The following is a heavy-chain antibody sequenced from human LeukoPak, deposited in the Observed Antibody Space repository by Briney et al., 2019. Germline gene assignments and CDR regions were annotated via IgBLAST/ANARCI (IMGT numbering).Heavy chain of an antibody. CDR1: GGTFSSYA. V-gene: IGHV1-69*13. CDR3: ASAAEMATTGAFDI. CDR2: IIPIFGTA. Sequence: ASVKVSCKASGGTFSSYAISWVRQAPGQGLEWMGGIIPIFGTANYAQKFQGRVTITADESTSTAYMELSSLRSEDTAVYYCASAAEMATTGAFDIWGQGTMVTVSS. J-gene: IGHJ3*02. D-gene: IGHD5-24*01.